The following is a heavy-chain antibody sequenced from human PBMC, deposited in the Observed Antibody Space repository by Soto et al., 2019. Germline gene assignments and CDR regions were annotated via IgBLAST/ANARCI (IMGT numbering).Heavy chain of an antibody. CDR3: VRLDFYGSGSIDT. Sequence: EVQLVESGGGLVQPGGSLRLSCAASGFIFSRYEMAWVRQAPGKGLEWLSYISSSDNTIYYADSLRGRFTISRDNARDSLFLHMNRLRAEDTALYYCVRLDFYGSGSIDTWGQGTLVTVSS. CDR1: GFIFSRYE. D-gene: IGHD3-10*01. J-gene: IGHJ5*02. CDR2: ISSSDNTI. V-gene: IGHV3-48*03.